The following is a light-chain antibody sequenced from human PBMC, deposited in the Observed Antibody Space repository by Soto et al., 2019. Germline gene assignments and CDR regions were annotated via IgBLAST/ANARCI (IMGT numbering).Light chain of an antibody. CDR3: SSYSISTAER. J-gene: IGLJ1*01. Sequence: QSVLTQPASVSWSPGQSISISCTGTSRDVGGYDYVSWYQLHPGKAPKPMVFEVSNRPSGVSYRFSGSKSGNTASLTISGLQAEDEADYFCSSYSISTAERFGHGTEGTVL. CDR2: EVS. V-gene: IGLV2-14*01. CDR1: SRDVGGYDY.